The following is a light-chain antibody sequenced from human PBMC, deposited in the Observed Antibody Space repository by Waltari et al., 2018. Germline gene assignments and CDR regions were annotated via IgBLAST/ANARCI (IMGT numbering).Light chain of an antibody. Sequence: DIVMTQSPDSLAVSLGERATINCKSSQSVLYSSNNKNYLAWYKQKPGQPPNLLISWASTRESGVPDRFSGSGSGTDFTLTISSLQAEDVAVYYCQQYYTTAPTFGGGTKVEIK. CDR1: QSVLYSSNNKNY. V-gene: IGKV4-1*01. CDR2: WAS. CDR3: QQYYTTAPT. J-gene: IGKJ4*01.